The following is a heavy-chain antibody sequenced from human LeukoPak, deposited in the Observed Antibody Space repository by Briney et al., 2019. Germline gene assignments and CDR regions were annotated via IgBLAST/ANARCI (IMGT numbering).Heavy chain of an antibody. CDR2: ISYDGSNK. Sequence: GGSLRLSCAASGFTFSSYAMHWVRQAPGKGLEWVAVISYDGSNKYYADSVKGRFTISRDNSKNTLYLQMNSLRAEDTAVYYCARAYSSSWYQGYWGQGTLVTVSS. J-gene: IGHJ4*02. D-gene: IGHD6-13*01. V-gene: IGHV3-30-3*01. CDR1: GFTFSSYA. CDR3: ARAYSSSWYQGY.